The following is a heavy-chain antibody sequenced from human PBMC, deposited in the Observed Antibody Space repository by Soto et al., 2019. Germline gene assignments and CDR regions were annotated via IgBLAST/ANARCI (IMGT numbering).Heavy chain of an antibody. D-gene: IGHD5-12*01. CDR3: ARDGYNSGAFDY. CDR1: GGSVSSGSYY. J-gene: IGHJ4*02. CDR2: IYYSGST. V-gene: IGHV4-61*01. Sequence: PSETLSLTCTVSGGSVSSGSYYWSWIRQPPGKGLEWIGYIYYSGSTNYNPSLKSRVTISVDTSKNQFSLKLSSVTAADTAVYYCARDGYNSGAFDYWGQGTLVTVSS.